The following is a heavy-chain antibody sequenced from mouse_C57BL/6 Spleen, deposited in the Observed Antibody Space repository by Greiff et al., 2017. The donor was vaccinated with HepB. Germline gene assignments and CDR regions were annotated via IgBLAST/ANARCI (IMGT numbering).Heavy chain of an antibody. CDR1: GFTFSDYG. Sequence: EVKVVESGGGLVKPGGSLKLSCAASGFTFSDYGMHWVRQAPEKGLEWVAYISSGSSTIYYADTVKGRFTISRDNAKNTLFLQMTSLRSEDTAMYYCARPPTGAMDYWGQGTSVTVSS. V-gene: IGHV5-17*01. CDR3: ARPPTGAMDY. J-gene: IGHJ4*01. CDR2: ISSGSSTI.